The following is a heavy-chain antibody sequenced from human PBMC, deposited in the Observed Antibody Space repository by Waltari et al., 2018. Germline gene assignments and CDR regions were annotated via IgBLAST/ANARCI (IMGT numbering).Heavy chain of an antibody. CDR3: ARDPPQIAAAGLGDWFDP. J-gene: IGHJ5*02. CDR1: GGTFSSYA. D-gene: IGHD6-13*01. Sequence: QVQLVQSGAEVKKPGSSVKVSCKASGGTFSSYAISWVRQAPGQGLEWMGGIIPIFGTANYAQKFQGRVTITADKSTSTAYMELSSLRSEDTAVYYCARDPPQIAAAGLGDWFDPWGQGTLVTVSS. V-gene: IGHV1-69*14. CDR2: IIPIFGTA.